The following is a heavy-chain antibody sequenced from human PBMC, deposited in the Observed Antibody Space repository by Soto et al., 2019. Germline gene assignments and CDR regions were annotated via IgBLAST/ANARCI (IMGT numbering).Heavy chain of an antibody. CDR3: AREDSIIIPAVSDF. D-gene: IGHD2-2*01. CDR1: GFPFNNYG. V-gene: IGHV3-21*01. CDR2: VSKSDYT. J-gene: IGHJ4*02. Sequence: GGSLRLSCTVSGFPFNNYGIKWVSQAPGKGLEWVSSVSKSDYTYYSDSVKGRFTISRDNAKNSVSLQMNTLRVEDTAVYYCAREDSIIIPAVSDFWGQGTLVTVSS.